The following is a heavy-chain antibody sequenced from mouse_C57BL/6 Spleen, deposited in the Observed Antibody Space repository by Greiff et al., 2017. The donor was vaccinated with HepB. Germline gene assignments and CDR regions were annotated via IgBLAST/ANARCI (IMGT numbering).Heavy chain of an antibody. CDR3: ARWGDFTYYAMDY. CDR1: GYTFTSYW. Sequence: QVQLQQSGAELVMPGASVKLSCKASGYTFTSYWMHWVKQRPGQGLEWIGEIDPSDSYTNYNQKFKGKSTLTVDKSSSTAYMQLSSLTSEDSAVYYCARWGDFTYYAMDYWGQGTSVTVSS. J-gene: IGHJ4*01. CDR2: IDPSDSYT. V-gene: IGHV1-69*01.